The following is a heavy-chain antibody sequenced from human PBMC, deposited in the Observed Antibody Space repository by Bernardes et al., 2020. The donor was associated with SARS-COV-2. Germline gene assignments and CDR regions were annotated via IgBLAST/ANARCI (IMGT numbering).Heavy chain of an antibody. Sequence: ASVKVSCKASAYIFTAYYIHWVRQAPGQGLEWMGWINPNSGGTKYAQKFQGWVTMTRDTSTSTAYIELSRLRSDATAVYYCATEHYFDSSGYYYPNPFDSWGQGTLVTVSS. J-gene: IGHJ4*02. D-gene: IGHD3-22*01. CDR1: AYIFTAYY. CDR3: ATEHYFDSSGYYYPNPFDS. V-gene: IGHV1-2*04. CDR2: INPNSGGT.